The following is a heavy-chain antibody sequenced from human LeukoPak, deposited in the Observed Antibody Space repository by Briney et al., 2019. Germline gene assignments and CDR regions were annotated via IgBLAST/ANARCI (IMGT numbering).Heavy chain of an antibody. J-gene: IGHJ4*02. V-gene: IGHV3-48*04. D-gene: IGHD4-23*01. CDR3: ASLLNSDY. Sequence: GGSLRLSCAASGFTFSSYWMTWVRQAPGKGLEWVSYISSSSSTIYYADSVKGRFTISRDNAKNSLYLQMNSLRAEDTAVYYCASLLNSDYWGQGTLVTVSS. CDR2: ISSSSSTI. CDR1: GFTFSSYW.